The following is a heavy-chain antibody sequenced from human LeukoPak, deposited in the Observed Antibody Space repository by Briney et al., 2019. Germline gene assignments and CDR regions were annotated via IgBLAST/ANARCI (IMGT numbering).Heavy chain of an antibody. D-gene: IGHD2-2*01. Sequence: GGSLRLSCAASGFTFSDYYMSWIRQAPGKGLEWVSYISSSGSTIYYADSVKGRFTISRDNARNSLYLQMNSLRAEDTAVYYCARSIVVVPAAGSYYYYGMDVWGQGTTVTVSS. CDR3: ARSIVVVPAAGSYYYYGMDV. CDR1: GFTFSDYY. J-gene: IGHJ6*02. V-gene: IGHV3-11*01. CDR2: ISSSGSTI.